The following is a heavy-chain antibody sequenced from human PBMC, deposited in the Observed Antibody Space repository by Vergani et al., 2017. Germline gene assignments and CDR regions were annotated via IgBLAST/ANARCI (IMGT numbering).Heavy chain of an antibody. D-gene: IGHD6-13*01. CDR1: GASINNDFYY. CDR3: ARDPLYSTTWPFLLLDMDV. CDR2: IYVSGIT. J-gene: IGHJ6*02. V-gene: IGHV4-61*02. Sequence: QVQLQESGPGLVQPSQTLSLTCTVSGASINNDFYYWHWIRQPAGKGLECIGRIYVSGITDYNSSLHSRVSMSVDTSKNQFSLTLTSVTAADTAVYYCARDPLYSTTWPFLLLDMDVWGQGTTVTVSS.